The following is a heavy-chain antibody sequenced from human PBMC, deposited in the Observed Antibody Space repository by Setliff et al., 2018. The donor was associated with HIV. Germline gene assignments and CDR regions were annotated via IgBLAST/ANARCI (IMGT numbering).Heavy chain of an antibody. CDR2: IYTSGST. CDR3: ARGRGRTFYYDSSGSRAFDI. Sequence: PSETLSLTCTVSGGSISSYYWSWIRQPAGKGLEWIGHIYTSGSTNYNPSLKSRVTMSVDTSKNQLSLKLSSVTAADTAMYYCARGRGRTFYYDSSGSRAFDIWGQGTMVTVSS. V-gene: IGHV4-4*07. J-gene: IGHJ3*02. D-gene: IGHD3-22*01. CDR1: GGSISSYY.